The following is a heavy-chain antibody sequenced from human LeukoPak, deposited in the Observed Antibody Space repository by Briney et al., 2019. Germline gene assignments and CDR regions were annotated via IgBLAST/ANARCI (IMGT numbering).Heavy chain of an antibody. J-gene: IGHJ4*02. Sequence: GGSLRLSCAASGFTFSTYAMNWVRQAPGKGLEWVSGISGTGGNTYYADSVRGRFTISRDTSKNTLYLQMNTLGAEDTAVYYCAKDPYYGSGSYRSVDYWGQGTLVTVSS. CDR2: ISGTGGNT. D-gene: IGHD3-10*01. V-gene: IGHV3-23*01. CDR3: AKDPYYGSGSYRSVDY. CDR1: GFTFSTYA.